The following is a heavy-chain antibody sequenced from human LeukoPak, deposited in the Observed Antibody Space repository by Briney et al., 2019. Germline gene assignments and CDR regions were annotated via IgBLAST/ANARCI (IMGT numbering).Heavy chain of an antibody. CDR3: ARGAVTAYYYYGMGV. J-gene: IGHJ6*02. Sequence: PSETLSLTCAVYGGSFSGYYWSWIRQPPGKGLEWIGEINHSGSTNYNPSLKSRVTISVDTSKNQFSLKLSSVTAADTAVYYCARGAVTAYYYYGMGVWGQGTTVTVSS. D-gene: IGHD4-17*01. CDR2: INHSGST. CDR1: GGSFSGYY. V-gene: IGHV4-34*01.